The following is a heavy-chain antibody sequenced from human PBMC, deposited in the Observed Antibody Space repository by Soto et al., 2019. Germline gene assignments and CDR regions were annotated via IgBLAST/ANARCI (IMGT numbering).Heavy chain of an antibody. CDR3: ARDSNPVYNWNHSPRTYNWFDP. CDR2: ISSSSSTI. V-gene: IGHV3-48*02. J-gene: IGHJ5*02. Sequence: GGSLRLSCAASGFTFSSYSMNLVRQAPGKGLEWVSYISSSSSTIYYADSVKGRFTISRDNAKNSLYLQMNSLRDEDTAVYYCARDSNPVYNWNHSPRTYNWFDPWGQGTLVTVSS. D-gene: IGHD1-20*01. CDR1: GFTFSSYS.